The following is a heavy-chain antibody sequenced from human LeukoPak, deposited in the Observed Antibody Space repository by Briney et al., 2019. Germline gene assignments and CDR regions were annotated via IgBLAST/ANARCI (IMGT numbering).Heavy chain of an antibody. Sequence: GGSLRLSCAASGFTFSSYGMHWVRQAPGKGLEWVAVIWYDGSNKYYADSVKGRFTISRDNSKNTLYLQMNSLRAEDTAVYYCAKHGTYYDFWSGQYYFDYWGQGTLVTVSS. CDR1: GFTFSSYG. J-gene: IGHJ4*02. V-gene: IGHV3-33*06. D-gene: IGHD3-3*01. CDR3: AKHGTYYDFWSGQYYFDY. CDR2: IWYDGSNK.